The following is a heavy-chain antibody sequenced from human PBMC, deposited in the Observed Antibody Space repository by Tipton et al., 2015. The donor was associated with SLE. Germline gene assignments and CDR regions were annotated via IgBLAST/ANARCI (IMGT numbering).Heavy chain of an antibody. CDR3: ARVNRVAADVDF. D-gene: IGHD6-13*01. J-gene: IGHJ4*02. Sequence: TLSLTCTVSGGPVTSSSYHWGWIRQSPGKGLEWIGNLDYSGTTYYNPSLQRRVTISLDTSTNRLSLKLSSVIAADTAVYYCARVNRVAADVDFWGQGTLVAVSS. CDR2: LDYSGTT. CDR1: GGPVTSSSYH. V-gene: IGHV4-39*07.